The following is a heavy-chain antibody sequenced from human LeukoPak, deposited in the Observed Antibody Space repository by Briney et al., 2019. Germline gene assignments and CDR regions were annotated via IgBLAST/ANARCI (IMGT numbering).Heavy chain of an antibody. J-gene: IGHJ3*02. CDR3: ARDRGRYCSSTSCLNDAFDI. D-gene: IGHD2-2*01. CDR2: IYHSGST. Sequence: KPSQTLSLTCAVSGGSISSGGYSWSWIRQPPGKGLEWIGYIYHSGSTYYNPSLKSRVTISVDRSKNQFSLKLSSVTAADTAVYYCARDRGRYCSSTSCLNDAFDIWGQGTMVTVSS. V-gene: IGHV4-30-2*01. CDR1: GGSISSGGYS.